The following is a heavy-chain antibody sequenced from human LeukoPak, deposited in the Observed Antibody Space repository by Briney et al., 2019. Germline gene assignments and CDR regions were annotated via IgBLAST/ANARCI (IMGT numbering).Heavy chain of an antibody. Sequence: SETLSLTCAVSGYSISSGYYWGWIRQPPGKGLEWIGSIYHSGSTYYHPSLKSRVTISVDTSKNQFSLKLSSVTAADTAVYYCARRYYDFWSGYYVDYWGQGTLVTVSS. CDR2: IYHSGST. CDR3: ARRYYDFWSGYYVDY. V-gene: IGHV4-38-2*01. CDR1: GYSISSGYY. D-gene: IGHD3-3*01. J-gene: IGHJ4*02.